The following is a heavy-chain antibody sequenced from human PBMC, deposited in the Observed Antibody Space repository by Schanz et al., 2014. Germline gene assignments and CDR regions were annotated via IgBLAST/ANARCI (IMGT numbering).Heavy chain of an antibody. CDR2: IYHTGTT. CDR3: ARGGGPSHYDHVWGNFRYTHFDY. J-gene: IGHJ4*02. CDR1: GGSISSGTYS. Sequence: QLQLQESGSGLVKPSQTLSLTCAVSGGSISSGTYSWSWIRQPPGKGLEWIGYIYHTGTTYYSPSLRGRVPLSKDRSKNHFFLTLNSRTAADPAVYYCARGGGPSHYDHVWGNFRYTHFDYWGQGTLVTVSS. D-gene: IGHD3-16*02. V-gene: IGHV4-30-2*01.